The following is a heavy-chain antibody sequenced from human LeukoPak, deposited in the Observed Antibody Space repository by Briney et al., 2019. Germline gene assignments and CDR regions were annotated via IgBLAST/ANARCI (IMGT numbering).Heavy chain of an antibody. D-gene: IGHD2-15*01. Sequence: GASVTVSCKASGYTFTSYDINWVRQATGQGLEWMGWMNPNSGNTGYAQKFQGRVTMTRNTSISTAYMELSSLRSEDTAVYYCASAPCSGGSCPPRDAFDIWGQGTMVTVYS. CDR3: ASAPCSGGSCPPRDAFDI. J-gene: IGHJ3*02. V-gene: IGHV1-8*01. CDR1: GYTFTSYD. CDR2: MNPNSGNT.